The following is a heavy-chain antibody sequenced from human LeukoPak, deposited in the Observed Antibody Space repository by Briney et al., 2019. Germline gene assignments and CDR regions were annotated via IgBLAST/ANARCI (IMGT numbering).Heavy chain of an antibody. V-gene: IGHV3-48*01. D-gene: IGHD3-10*01. J-gene: IGHJ4*02. CDR1: GFTFSSYS. CDR2: ISSSSSTI. Sequence: GGSLRLSCAASGFTFSSYSMNWVRQAPGKGLEWVSYISSSSSTIYYAESVKGRFTISGDNAKNSLYLQMNSLRAEDTAVYYCARGGYYGLGYFDYWGQGTLVTVSS. CDR3: ARGGYYGLGYFDY.